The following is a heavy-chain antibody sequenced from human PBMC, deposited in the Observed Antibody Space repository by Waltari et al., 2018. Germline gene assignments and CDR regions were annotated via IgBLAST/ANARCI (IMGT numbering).Heavy chain of an antibody. D-gene: IGHD3-10*01. V-gene: IGHV4-4*07. CDR3: AKCDDGSGNFGFDV. CDR1: GASMYNTS. CDR2: IYASGST. Sequence: QMQLQESGPRLVKPSETLSLTCSVSGASMYNTSWTWIRQPAGKGLEWIGRIYASGSTNFNPAFKSRVTMSVDVSKSQFSLNLASMTAADTAVYYCAKCDDGSGNFGFDVWGQGRLVTVSS. J-gene: IGHJ4*02.